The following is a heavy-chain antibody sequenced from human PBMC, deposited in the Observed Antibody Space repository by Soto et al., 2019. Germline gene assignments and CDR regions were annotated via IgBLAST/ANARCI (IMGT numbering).Heavy chain of an antibody. Sequence: PSETLSLTCTVSGGSISSGDYYWSWIRQPPGKGLEWIGYIYYSGSTYYNPSLKSRVTISVDTSKNQFSLKLSSVTAADTAVYYCASCLSRGDWLDPWGQGTLVTVSS. CDR2: IYYSGST. D-gene: IGHD3-10*01. CDR1: GGSISSGDYY. V-gene: IGHV4-30-4*01. CDR3: ASCLSRGDWLDP. J-gene: IGHJ5*02.